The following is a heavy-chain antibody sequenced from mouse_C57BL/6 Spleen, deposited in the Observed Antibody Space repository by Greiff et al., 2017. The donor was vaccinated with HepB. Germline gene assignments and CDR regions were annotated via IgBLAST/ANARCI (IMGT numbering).Heavy chain of an antibody. J-gene: IGHJ3*01. D-gene: IGHD1-1*01. V-gene: IGHV1-72*01. CDR2: IDPNSGGT. CDR1: GYTFTSYW. CDR3: ARSYGSSPWFAY. Sequence: QVQLKESGAELVKPGASVKLSCKASGYTFTSYWIHWVKQRPGRGLEWIGRIDPNSGGTKYNEKFKSKATLTVDKPSSTAYMQLSSLTSEDSAVYYCARSYGSSPWFAYWGQGTLVTVSA.